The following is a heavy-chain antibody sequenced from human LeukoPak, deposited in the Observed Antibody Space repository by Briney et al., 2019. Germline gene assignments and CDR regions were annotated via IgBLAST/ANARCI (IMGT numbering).Heavy chain of an antibody. CDR2: IYTSGST. D-gene: IGHD3-10*01. CDR3: ARTRRHYYGSGKNLTPWPAGLDV. V-gene: IGHV4-4*07. J-gene: IGHJ6*02. Sequence: PSETLSLTCTVSGGSISSYYWSWIRQPAGKGLEWIGRIYTSGSTNYNPSLKSRVTISVDTSKRHFSLTLSSVTEADTAVYYCARTRRHYYGSGKNLTPWPAGLDVWGQGTTVIVS. CDR1: GGSISSYY.